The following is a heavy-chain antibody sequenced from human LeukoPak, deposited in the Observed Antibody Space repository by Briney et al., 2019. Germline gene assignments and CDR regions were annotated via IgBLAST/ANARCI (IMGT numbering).Heavy chain of an antibody. CDR2: IYTSGST. CDR3: ASGSSSSWSHLN. V-gene: IGHV4-4*07. D-gene: IGHD6-13*01. J-gene: IGHJ4*02. CDR1: GGSISSYY. Sequence: SETLSLTCTVSGGSISSYYWSWIRQPAGKGLEWVGRIYTSGSTNYNPSLKSRVTMSVDTSRNQFSLKLSSVTAADTAVYYCASGSSSSWSHLNWGQGTLVTVSS.